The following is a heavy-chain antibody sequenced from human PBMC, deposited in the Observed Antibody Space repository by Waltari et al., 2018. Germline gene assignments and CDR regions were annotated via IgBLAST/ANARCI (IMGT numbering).Heavy chain of an antibody. V-gene: IGHV3-30*01. CDR3: ARGALADPNDYGDYYYYGMDV. CDR1: GFTFSSYA. Sequence: QVQLVESGGGVVQPGRSLRLSCSASGFTFSSYAMHWVRQAPGKGLAWVAVISYDGSNKYYADSVKGRFTISRDNSKNTLYLQMNSLRAEDTAVYYCARGALADPNDYGDYYYYGMDVWGQGTTVTVSS. CDR2: ISYDGSNK. D-gene: IGHD4-17*01. J-gene: IGHJ6*02.